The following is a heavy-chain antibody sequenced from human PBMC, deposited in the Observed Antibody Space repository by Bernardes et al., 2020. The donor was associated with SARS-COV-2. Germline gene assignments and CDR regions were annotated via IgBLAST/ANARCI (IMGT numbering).Heavy chain of an antibody. CDR3: ARVRGSMVRGVNDAFDI. J-gene: IGHJ3*02. CDR2: INPNSGGT. D-gene: IGHD3-10*01. V-gene: IGHV1-2*04. CDR1: GYTFTGYY. Sequence: ASVKVSCKASGYTFTGYYMHWVRQAPGQGLEWMGWINPNSGGTNYAQKFQGWVTMTRDTSISTAYMELSRLRSDDTAVYYCARVRGSMVRGVNDAFDIWGQGTMVTVSS.